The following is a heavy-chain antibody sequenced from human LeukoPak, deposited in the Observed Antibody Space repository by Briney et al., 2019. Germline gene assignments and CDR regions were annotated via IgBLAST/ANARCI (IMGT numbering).Heavy chain of an antibody. CDR1: GFTFSSYS. Sequence: GGSLGLSCAASGFTFSSYSMNWVRQAPGKGLEWVSYISSSSSTIYYADSVKGRFTISRDNAKNSLYLQMNSLRAEDTAVYYCAGSSGYYLFGYWGQGTLVTVSS. V-gene: IGHV3-48*04. D-gene: IGHD3-22*01. CDR2: ISSSSSTI. CDR3: AGSSGYYLFGY. J-gene: IGHJ4*02.